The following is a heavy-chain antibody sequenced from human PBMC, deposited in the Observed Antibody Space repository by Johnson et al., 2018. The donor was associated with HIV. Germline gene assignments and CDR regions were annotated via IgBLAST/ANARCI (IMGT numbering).Heavy chain of an antibody. Sequence: QVQLVESGGGAVQPGGSLRLSCAASGFTFSSYAMHWVRQAPGKGLEWVAVISYDGSNKYYADSVKGRFTISRDNSKNTLYLQMNSLRAEDTAVYYCARDQEQLVPWDAFDIWGQGTMVTVSS. CDR1: GFTFSSYA. V-gene: IGHV3-30*04. D-gene: IGHD6-6*01. CDR3: ARDQEQLVPWDAFDI. J-gene: IGHJ3*02. CDR2: ISYDGSNK.